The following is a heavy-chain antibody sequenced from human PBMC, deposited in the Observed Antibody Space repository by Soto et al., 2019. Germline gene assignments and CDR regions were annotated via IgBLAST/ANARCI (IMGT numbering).Heavy chain of an antibody. J-gene: IGHJ4*02. CDR3: ARVGGYSYGGVDY. D-gene: IGHD5-18*01. CDR1: GFPFSSYA. CDR2: ITGTGDGT. Sequence: GGSLRLSCAASGFPFSSYAMSWVRQTPGKGLEWVSAITGTGDGTYYADSMKGRFTISRHNSKNTLYLQMNSLRAEDTAVYYCARVGGYSYGGVDYWGQGTLVPVSP. V-gene: IGHV3-23*01.